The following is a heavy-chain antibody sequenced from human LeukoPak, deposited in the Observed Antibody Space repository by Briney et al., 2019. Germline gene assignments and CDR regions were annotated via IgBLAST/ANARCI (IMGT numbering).Heavy chain of an antibody. J-gene: IGHJ4*02. V-gene: IGHV3-21*01. Sequence: GGSLRLSCAASGFTFSSYSMNWVRQAPGKGLEWVSSISSSSSYIYYADSVKGRFTISRDNAKNSLYLQMNSLGAEDTAVYYCARHPSGYCSGGSCYLRIDYWGQGTLVTVSS. CDR1: GFTFSSYS. CDR2: ISSSSSYI. CDR3: ARHPSGYCSGGSCYLRIDY. D-gene: IGHD2-15*01.